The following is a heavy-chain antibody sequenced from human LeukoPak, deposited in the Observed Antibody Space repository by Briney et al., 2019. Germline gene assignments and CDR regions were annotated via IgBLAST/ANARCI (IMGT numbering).Heavy chain of an antibody. CDR2: IKQDGSES. Sequence: GGSLRLSCAASRFTFSRYWMSWVRQAPGKGLEWVANIKQDGSESYYVDSVSGRFTISRDNAKNSLFLEMNRLRAEDTAVYYCARERVSGVGFDYWGQGTLVTVSS. D-gene: IGHD3-10*01. CDR1: RFTFSRYW. J-gene: IGHJ4*02. CDR3: ARERVSGVGFDY. V-gene: IGHV3-7*04.